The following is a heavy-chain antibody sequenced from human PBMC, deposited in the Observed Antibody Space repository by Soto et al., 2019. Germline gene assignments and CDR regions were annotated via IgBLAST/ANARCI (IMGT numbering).Heavy chain of an antibody. V-gene: IGHV6-1*01. CDR1: GDSVSSNSAA. D-gene: IGHD3-9*01. CDR2: TYYSSKWYN. J-gene: IGHJ4*02. CDR3: ARGVDDYDILTGYEFDY. Sequence: QVQLQQSGPGLVKPSQTLSLTCAISGDSVSSNSAAWNWIRQSPSRGLEWLGRTYYSSKWYNDYAVSVKSRISINPDTSKSQFSLQLNSVTPEDTAVYYCARGVDDYDILTGYEFDYWGQGTLVTVSS.